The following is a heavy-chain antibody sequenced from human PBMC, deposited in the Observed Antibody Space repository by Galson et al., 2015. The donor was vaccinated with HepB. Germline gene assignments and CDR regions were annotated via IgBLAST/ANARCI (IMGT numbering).Heavy chain of an antibody. D-gene: IGHD5-12*01. CDR1: GFTFSNYA. V-gene: IGHV3-30*04. CDR3: ERESSRNSGYGYFDY. Sequence: SLRLSCAASGFTFSNYAMHWVRQAPGKGLEWVAVISYDGSNKYYADSVKGRITISRDNSKNTLYLQMNRLRPEDTAVYYCERESSRNSGYGYFDYWGQGTLVTVSS. CDR2: ISYDGSNK. J-gene: IGHJ4*02.